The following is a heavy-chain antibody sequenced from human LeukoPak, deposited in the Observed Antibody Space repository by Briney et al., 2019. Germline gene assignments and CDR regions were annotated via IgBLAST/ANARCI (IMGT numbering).Heavy chain of an antibody. Sequence: GGSLRLSCAASGFTFSSYAMSWVREAPGKGLEWVSAISGSGGSTYYADSVKGRFTISRDNAKNSLYLQMNSLRAEDTAVYYCAREPRSMVRGVIDYWGQGTLVTVSS. J-gene: IGHJ4*02. CDR2: ISGSGGST. CDR3: AREPRSMVRGVIDY. CDR1: GFTFSSYA. V-gene: IGHV3-23*01. D-gene: IGHD3-10*01.